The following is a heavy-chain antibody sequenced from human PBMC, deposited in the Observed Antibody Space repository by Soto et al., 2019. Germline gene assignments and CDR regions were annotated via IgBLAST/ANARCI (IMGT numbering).Heavy chain of an antibody. V-gene: IGHV1-69*12. CDR1: GGTFGNSA. CDR2: IIPIFSTP. D-gene: IGHD3-3*02. J-gene: IGHJ6*02. CDR3: ARDKDRQQLGGNYHYAIDV. Sequence: QVQLVQSGAEVKKPGSSVTVSCKASGGTFGNSAISWVRQAPGQGLEWMGGIIPIFSTPDYAQKFQGRVTITADESTSTADMELTSLRSEDTAVYYCARDKDRQQLGGNYHYAIDVWGQGTTVTVSS.